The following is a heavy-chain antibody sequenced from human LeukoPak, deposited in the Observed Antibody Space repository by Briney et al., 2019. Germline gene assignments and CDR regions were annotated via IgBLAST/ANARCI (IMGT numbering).Heavy chain of an antibody. CDR2: IYYSGTT. D-gene: IGHD4-17*01. J-gene: IGHJ6*02. CDR1: GGSISYYY. V-gene: IGHV4-59*01. Sequence: SETLSLTCTVSGGSISYYYWSWIRQSPGKGLEWIGYIYYSGTTNYNPSLKSRVTISVDTSKNQFSLQLRSVTAADTAVYYCAREDPQTTVPAGMDVWGQGTTVTVSS. CDR3: AREDPQTTVPAGMDV.